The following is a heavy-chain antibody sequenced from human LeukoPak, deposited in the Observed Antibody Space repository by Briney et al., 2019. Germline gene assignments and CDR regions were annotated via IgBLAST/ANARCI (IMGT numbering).Heavy chain of an antibody. CDR2: INSDGCST. Sequence: GGSLRLSCAASGFTFSGYWMHWVRQAPGKGLVWVSRINSDGCSTSYADSVKGRFTISRDNAKNTLYLQMNSLRAEDTAVYYCARGGGYSYGLFDYWGQGTLVTVSS. CDR1: GFTFSGYW. D-gene: IGHD5-18*01. J-gene: IGHJ4*02. V-gene: IGHV3-74*01. CDR3: ARGGGYSYGLFDY.